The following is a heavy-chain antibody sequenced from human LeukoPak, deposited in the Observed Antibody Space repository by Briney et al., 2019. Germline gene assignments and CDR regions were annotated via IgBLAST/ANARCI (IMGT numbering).Heavy chain of an antibody. CDR2: INPNSGGT. V-gene: IGHV1-2*02. Sequence: GASVKVSCKASGYTFTGYYMHWVRQAPGQGLEWMGWINPNSGGTNYAQKFQGRVTMTRDTSISTAYMELSRLRSDDTAVYYCAREAVLRNSWFDPWGQGTLVTVSS. CDR1: GYTFTGYY. D-gene: IGHD2/OR15-2a*01. J-gene: IGHJ5*02. CDR3: AREAVLRNSWFDP.